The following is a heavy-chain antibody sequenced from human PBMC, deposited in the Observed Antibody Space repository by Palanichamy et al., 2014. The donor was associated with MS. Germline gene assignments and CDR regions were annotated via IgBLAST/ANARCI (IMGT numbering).Heavy chain of an antibody. CDR2: ISSGSSYI. V-gene: IGHV3-21*01. J-gene: IGHJ4*02. CDR3: ARDGEAGATITY. CDR1: GFTFSSYS. D-gene: IGHD1-26*01. Sequence: VQLVESGGGLVKPGGSLRLSCAASGFTFSSYSMNWVRQAPGKGLEWVSSISSGSSYIYYADSVKGRFTISRDNAKNSLYLQMNSLRAEDTAVYYCARDGEAGATITYWGQGTLVTVSS.